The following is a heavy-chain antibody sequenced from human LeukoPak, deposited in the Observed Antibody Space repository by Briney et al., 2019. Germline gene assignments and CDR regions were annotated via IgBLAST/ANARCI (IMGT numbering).Heavy chain of an antibody. CDR2: ISDSGDTT. Sequence: GGSLRLSCAASGFTSSSHAMSWVRQAPGKGLERVSGISDSGDTTYHADSVKGRSTISRDNGKNSLYLQMNSLRAEDTAVYYCARKAYGLDVWGKGTTVTVSS. J-gene: IGHJ6*04. CDR1: GFTSSSHA. CDR3: ARKAYGLDV. V-gene: IGHV3-23*01.